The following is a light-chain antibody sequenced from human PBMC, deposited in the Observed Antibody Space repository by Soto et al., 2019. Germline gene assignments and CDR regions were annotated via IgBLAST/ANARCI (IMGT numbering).Light chain of an antibody. CDR1: QSISRY. CDR2: SAS. Sequence: DIQMTQSPSSLSASVGDRDTITCRASQSISRYLNWSQQKPGKAPKLLIYSASSLQSGVPSRFSDSGSGKDFTLTISSLQPEDFATYYCQQSYSTPRTFGQGIEVDIK. V-gene: IGKV1-39*01. J-gene: IGKJ1*01. CDR3: QQSYSTPRT.